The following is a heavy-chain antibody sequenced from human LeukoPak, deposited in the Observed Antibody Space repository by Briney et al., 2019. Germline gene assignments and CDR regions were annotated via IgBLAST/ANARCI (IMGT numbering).Heavy chain of an antibody. V-gene: IGHV4-34*01. Sequence: PSETLSLTCTVSGGSISSYYWSWIRQPPGKGLEWIGEINHSGSTNYNPSLKSRVTISVDTSKNQFSLRLSSVTAADTAVYYCARSGSSGWTGFDYWGQGTLVTVSS. D-gene: IGHD6-19*01. CDR3: ARSGSSGWTGFDY. CDR2: INHSGST. J-gene: IGHJ4*02. CDR1: GGSISSYY.